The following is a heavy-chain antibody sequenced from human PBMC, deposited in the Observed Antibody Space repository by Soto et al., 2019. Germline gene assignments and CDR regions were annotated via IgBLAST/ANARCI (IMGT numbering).Heavy chain of an antibody. D-gene: IGHD3-10*01. Sequence: SETLSLTCTVSGDSISSEGYYWTWIRQLPGKGLEWIGYIYYSGITYYNPSLESRLTISVDTSKNHFSLKLTSMTAADTAVYYCAIDRSSHGSNWFDPWGQGTRVTV. CDR2: IYYSGIT. CDR3: AIDRSSHGSNWFDP. CDR1: GDSISSEGYY. V-gene: IGHV4-31*03. J-gene: IGHJ5*02.